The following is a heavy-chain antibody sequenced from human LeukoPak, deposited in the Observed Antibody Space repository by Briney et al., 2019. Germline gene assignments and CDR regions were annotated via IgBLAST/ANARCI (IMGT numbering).Heavy chain of an antibody. J-gene: IGHJ4*02. Sequence: SETLSLTCTVSGASISSYYWSWVRQPAGEGLEWIGYIYYSGSTNYNPSLKSRVTISVDTSKNQFSLKLSSVTAADTAVFYCARHSQVSHFDYWGQGTLVTVSS. CDR2: IYYSGST. D-gene: IGHD3-10*01. CDR3: ARHSQVSHFDY. CDR1: GASISSYY. V-gene: IGHV4-59*08.